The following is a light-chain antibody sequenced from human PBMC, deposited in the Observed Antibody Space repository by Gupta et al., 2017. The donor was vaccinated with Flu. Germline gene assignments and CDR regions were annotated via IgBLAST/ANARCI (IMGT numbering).Light chain of an antibody. J-gene: IGKJ1*01. CDR1: QNIDTD. V-gene: IGKV1-39*01. CDR2: AAS. CDR3: QQSYVYPRS. Sequence: PSSLSASPGDRVTITCRASQNIDTDLNWYRQKLGKAPELLLYAASTLKSGIPSRFSGSGSVTDFTLTISNLQPEDFATYFCQQSYVYPRSFGQGTAVEIK.